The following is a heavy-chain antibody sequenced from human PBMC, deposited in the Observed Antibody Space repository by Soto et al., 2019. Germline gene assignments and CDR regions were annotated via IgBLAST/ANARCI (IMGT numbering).Heavy chain of an antibody. CDR3: AREKELRFLEAPFDY. CDR1: GFTFSSYS. V-gene: IGHV3-21*01. J-gene: IGHJ4*02. D-gene: IGHD3-3*01. Sequence: EVQLVESGGGLVKPGGSLRLSCAASGFTFSSYSMNWVRQAPGKGLEWVSSISSSSSYIYYADSVKGRFTISRDNAKNSLYLLVNSLRAEDTAVYYCAREKELRFLEAPFDYWGQGTLVTVSS. CDR2: ISSSSSYI.